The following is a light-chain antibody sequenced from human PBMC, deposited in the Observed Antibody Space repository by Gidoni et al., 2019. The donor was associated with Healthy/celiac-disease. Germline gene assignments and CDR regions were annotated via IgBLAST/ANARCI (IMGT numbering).Light chain of an antibody. CDR2: WAS. J-gene: IGKJ1*01. CDR1: QSVLYSSNNKNY. Sequence: DIVMTQSPDSLAVSLGERATINCKSSQSVLYSSNNKNYLAWYQQKPGQPPKLLIYWASTRESGVPDRFSGSGSGTDFTLTISSLQAEDVAVYYCQQYYSTPPTVRTFGQGTKVEIK. V-gene: IGKV4-1*01. CDR3: QQYYSTPPTVRT.